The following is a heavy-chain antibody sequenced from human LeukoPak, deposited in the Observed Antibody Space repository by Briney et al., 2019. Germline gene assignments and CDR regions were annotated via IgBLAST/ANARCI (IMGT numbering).Heavy chain of an antibody. CDR3: ARGYYDILTGYYMDV. D-gene: IGHD3-9*01. J-gene: IGHJ6*03. V-gene: IGHV4-38-2*02. Sequence: PSETLSLTCTVSGYSISSGYYWGWIRQPPGKGLEWIGSIYHSGSTNYNPSLKSRVTISVDTSKNQFSLKLSSVTAADTAAYYCARGYYDILTGYYMDVWGKGTTVTISS. CDR1: GYSISSGYY. CDR2: IYHSGST.